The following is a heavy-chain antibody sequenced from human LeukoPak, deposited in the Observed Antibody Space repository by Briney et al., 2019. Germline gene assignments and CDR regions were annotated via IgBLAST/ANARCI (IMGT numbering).Heavy chain of an antibody. CDR2: ISGSGGST. Sequence: GGSLRLSCAASGFTFSSYAMSWVRQAPGKGLEWVSAISGSGGSTYYADSVKGRFTISRDNSKNTLYLQMNSLRAEDTAVYYCARGADGVSSNSRGWFDPWGQGTLVTVSS. J-gene: IGHJ5*02. D-gene: IGHD2-15*01. CDR1: GFTFSSYA. CDR3: ARGADGVSSNSRGWFDP. V-gene: IGHV3-23*01.